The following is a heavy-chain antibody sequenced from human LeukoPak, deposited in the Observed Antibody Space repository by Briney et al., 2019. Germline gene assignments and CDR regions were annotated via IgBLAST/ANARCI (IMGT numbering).Heavy chain of an antibody. CDR3: ARGDHSSSSGCCFDF. V-gene: IGHV4-59*01. CDR2: LYSSGTT. J-gene: IGHJ4*02. D-gene: IGHD6-6*01. CDR1: GASISCFY. Sequence: SETLSRTCTVSGASISCFYWSWLRQPPGQELKGMVYLYSSGTTHYNPSLRSQVTISVDTANNQFYLNLTSVTAEDTAGHYCARGDHSSSSGCCFDFWGQATLVTVSS.